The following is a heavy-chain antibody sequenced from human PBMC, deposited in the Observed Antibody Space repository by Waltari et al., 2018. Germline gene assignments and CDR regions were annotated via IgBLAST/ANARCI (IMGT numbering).Heavy chain of an antibody. CDR1: RCSIRSPY. D-gene: IGHD2-2*01. Sequence: QVQLQESGPGQVKPSATLSLTCDVSRCSIRSPYRSWIRRPPGKGLEWIGYIYYNGATNYNPSLMSRVTISVDTAKNQFSLKLTSVTAADTAVYYCARDRVVPADEPDYYGLDVWGQGTTVTVSS. CDR3: ARDRVVPADEPDYYGLDV. CDR2: IYYNGAT. J-gene: IGHJ6*02. V-gene: IGHV4-59*11.